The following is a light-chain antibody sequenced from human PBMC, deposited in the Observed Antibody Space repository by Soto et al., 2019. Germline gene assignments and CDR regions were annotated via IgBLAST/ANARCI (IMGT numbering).Light chain of an antibody. Sequence: EIVLTQSPATLSLSPGERVTLSCRASQSVSSNLAWYQQKPGQAPRLLIYGAFTRATGIPARFSGSGSGTDFTLTISSLEPEDFAVYYCQQRSNWPITFGQGTRLEI. CDR2: GAF. V-gene: IGKV3-11*01. J-gene: IGKJ5*01. CDR1: QSVSSN. CDR3: QQRSNWPIT.